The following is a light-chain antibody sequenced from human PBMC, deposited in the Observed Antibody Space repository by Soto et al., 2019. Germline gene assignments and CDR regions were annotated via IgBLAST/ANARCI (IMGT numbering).Light chain of an antibody. J-gene: IGLJ2*01. CDR3: RSDGGKNCYR. CDR2: EVT. V-gene: IGLV2-8*01. CDR1: SNDVGGYNY. Sequence: QSVLTQPPSASGSPGQSVTISCTGTSNDVGGYNYVSWYQQHPGKAPKLMIYEVTKRPTGVPDRFSGSMSGTTASLTVSGLKAEDEADYYCRSDGGKNCYRFGGGTQLTVL.